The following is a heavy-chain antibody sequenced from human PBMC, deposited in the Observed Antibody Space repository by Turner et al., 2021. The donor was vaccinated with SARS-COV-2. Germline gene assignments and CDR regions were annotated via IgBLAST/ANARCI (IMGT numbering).Heavy chain of an antibody. J-gene: IGHJ6*02. D-gene: IGHD3-9*01. CDR2: IIPIFGTA. V-gene: IGHV1-69*01. CDR1: GGTFSSYV. Sequence: EVKKPGSSVKVSCKASGGTFSSYVISWVRQAPGQGLEWMGGIIPIFGTANYAQKFQGRVTITADESTSTAYMELSSLRSDDTAVYYCAILEYYDILTGVDYGMDVWGQGTTVTVSS. CDR3: AILEYYDILTGVDYGMDV.